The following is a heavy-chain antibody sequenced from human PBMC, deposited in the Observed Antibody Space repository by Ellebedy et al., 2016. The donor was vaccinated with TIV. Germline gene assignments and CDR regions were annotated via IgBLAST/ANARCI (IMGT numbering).Heavy chain of an antibody. CDR3: VRDRNYPNDVFDL. Sequence: GESLKISXAASGFTFSNYAMGWVRHVPGRGPEWVSTITANALTTWYADSVKGRFTISRDNSRSTVSLQMNSLRAEDTAPYYCVRDRNYPNDVFDLWGQGTMVTVSS. CDR2: ITANALTT. V-gene: IGHV3-23*01. J-gene: IGHJ3*01. CDR1: GFTFSNYA. D-gene: IGHD5-24*01.